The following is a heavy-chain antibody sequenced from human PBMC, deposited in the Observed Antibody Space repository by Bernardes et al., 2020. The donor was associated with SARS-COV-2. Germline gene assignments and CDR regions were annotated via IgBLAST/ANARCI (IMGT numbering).Heavy chain of an antibody. CDR1: GGSISSYY. D-gene: IGHD5-12*01. CDR3: ARRRRGYSGYDHPGAPETKRGYYYYMDV. V-gene: IGHV4-59*08. J-gene: IGHJ6*03. Sequence: SETLSLTCTVSGGSISSYYWSWIRQPPGKGLEWIGYIYYSGSTNYNPSLKSRVTISVDTSKNQFSLKLSSVTAADTAVYYCARRRRGYSGYDHPGAPETKRGYYYYMDVWGKGTTVTVSS. CDR2: IYYSGST.